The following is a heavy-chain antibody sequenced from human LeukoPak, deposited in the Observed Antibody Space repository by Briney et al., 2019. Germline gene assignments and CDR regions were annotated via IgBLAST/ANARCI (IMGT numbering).Heavy chain of an antibody. V-gene: IGHV3-23*01. CDR3: ARVRWELPLKFFDY. CDR2: ISGSGSNT. D-gene: IGHD1-26*01. CDR1: GFTISSYA. Sequence: GGSLRLSCAASGFTISSYAMTWVRQAPGKGLEWVSAISGSGSNTYYADSVKGRFTISRDNSKNTLYLQMDSLRAEDTAEYYCARVRWELPLKFFDYWGQGTLVTVSS. J-gene: IGHJ4*02.